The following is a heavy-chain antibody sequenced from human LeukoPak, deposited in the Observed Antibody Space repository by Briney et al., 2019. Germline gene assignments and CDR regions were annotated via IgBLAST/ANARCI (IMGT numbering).Heavy chain of an antibody. V-gene: IGHV3-48*01. J-gene: IGHJ4*02. CDR1: GFTFSDFG. CDR2: ISSSSLSI. D-gene: IGHD1-26*01. CDR3: ARDTQWAFDY. Sequence: GGSLRLSCAASGFTFSDFGMTWVRQAPGKGLEWVSYISSSSLSIYYADSVKGRFTISRDNARNSLYLQMDSLRVEDTAVYYCARDTQWAFDYWGQGILVTVSS.